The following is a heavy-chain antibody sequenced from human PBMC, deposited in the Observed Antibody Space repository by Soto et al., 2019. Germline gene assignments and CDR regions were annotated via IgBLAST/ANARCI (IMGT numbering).Heavy chain of an antibody. CDR3: ARTSQYYYDSSGYLSFDY. D-gene: IGHD3-22*01. CDR2: INPNSGGT. V-gene: IGHV1-2*04. J-gene: IGHJ4*02. CDR1: GYTFTGYY. Sequence: ASVKVSCKASGYTFTGYYMHWVRQAPGQGLEWMGWINPNSGGTNYAQKFQGWVTMTRDTSISTAYMELSRLRSDDTAVYYCARTSQYYYDSSGYLSFDYWGQGTLVTVSS.